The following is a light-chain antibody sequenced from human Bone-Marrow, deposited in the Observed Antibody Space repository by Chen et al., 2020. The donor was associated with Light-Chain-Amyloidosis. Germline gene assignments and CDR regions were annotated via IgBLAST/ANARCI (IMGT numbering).Light chain of an antibody. Sequence: QSALTQPASVSGSPGQSITISCTGTSSDFGGDNHVSWYQQHPDKAPKLMIYEVTNRPSWVPDRFSGSKSENTASLTISGLQTEDEADYFCSSYTITNTLVFGSGTRVTVL. CDR2: EVT. CDR3: SSYTITNTLV. CDR1: SSDFGGDNH. V-gene: IGLV2-14*01. J-gene: IGLJ1*01.